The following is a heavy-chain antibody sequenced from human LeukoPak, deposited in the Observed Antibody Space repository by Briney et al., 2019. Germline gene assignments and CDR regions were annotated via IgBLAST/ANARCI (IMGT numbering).Heavy chain of an antibody. V-gene: IGHV1-2*02. Sequence: GASVKVSCKASGYTFTGYYMHWVRQAPGQGLEWMGWINPNSGGTNYAQKFQGRVTMTRDTSISTAYMELSRLRSDDTAVYYCAREAFDGYDGYYFDYWGQGTLVTVSS. D-gene: IGHD5-12*01. J-gene: IGHJ4*02. CDR3: AREAFDGYDGYYFDY. CDR2: INPNSGGT. CDR1: GYTFTGYY.